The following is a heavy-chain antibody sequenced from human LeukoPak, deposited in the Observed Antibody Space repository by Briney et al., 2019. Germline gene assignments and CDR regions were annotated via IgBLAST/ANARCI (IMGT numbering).Heavy chain of an antibody. Sequence: GGSLRLSCAASGFTFSSYGMHWVRQAPGKGLEWVAVISYDGSNKYYADSVKGRFTISRDNSKNTLYLQMNSLRAEDTAVYYCAERQEWFGELSPDYWGQGTLVTVSS. CDR2: ISYDGSNK. CDR3: AERQEWFGELSPDY. D-gene: IGHD3-10*01. J-gene: IGHJ4*02. V-gene: IGHV3-30*18. CDR1: GFTFSSYG.